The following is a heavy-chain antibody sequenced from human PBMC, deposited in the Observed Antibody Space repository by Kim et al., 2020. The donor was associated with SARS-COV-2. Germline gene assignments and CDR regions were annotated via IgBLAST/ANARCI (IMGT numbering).Heavy chain of an antibody. D-gene: IGHD1-26*01. J-gene: IGHJ4*02. V-gene: IGHV4-34*01. Sequence: SGSTNYNPSLKSRVTISVDTSKNQFSLKLSSVTAADTAVYYCASVGLEDSWGQGTLVTVSS. CDR3: ASVGLEDS. CDR2: SGST.